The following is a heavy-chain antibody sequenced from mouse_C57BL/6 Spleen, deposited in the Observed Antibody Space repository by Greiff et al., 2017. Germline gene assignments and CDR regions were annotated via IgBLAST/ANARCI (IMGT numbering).Heavy chain of an antibody. D-gene: IGHD1-1*01. CDR1: GYTFTSYW. CDR2: IHPNSGST. J-gene: IGHJ2*01. V-gene: IGHV1-64*01. Sequence: QVQLQQPGAELVKPGASVKLSCKASGYTFTSYWMHWVKQRPGQGLEWIGMIHPNSGSTNYNEKFKSKATLTVDKSSSTAYMQLSSLTSEDSAVYYCARSGCYGSSPYYFDYWGQGTTLTVSS. CDR3: ARSGCYGSSPYYFDY.